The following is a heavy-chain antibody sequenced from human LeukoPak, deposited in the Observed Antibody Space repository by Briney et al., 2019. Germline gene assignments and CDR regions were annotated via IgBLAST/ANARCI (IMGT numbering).Heavy chain of an antibody. J-gene: IGHJ6*04. CDR2: INSDGSST. V-gene: IGHV3-74*01. CDR3: ARDSLSGNWNDVVLMDV. CDR1: GFTFSSYW. Sequence: PGGSLRLSCAASGFTFSSYWMHWVRQAPGKGLMWVSRINSDGSSTSYADSVKGRFTISRDNAKNTLYLQMNSLRAEDTAVYYCARDSLSGNWNDVVLMDVWGKGTTVTVSS. D-gene: IGHD1-1*01.